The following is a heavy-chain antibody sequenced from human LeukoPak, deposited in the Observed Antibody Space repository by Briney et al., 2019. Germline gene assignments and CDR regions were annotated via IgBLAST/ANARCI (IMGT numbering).Heavy chain of an antibody. J-gene: IGHJ3*01. CDR3: ARGLNYGGSGYYFDS. Sequence: SETLSLTCTISGDSISSYYWSWIRQPAGKGLEWIGRIYVSGSTDYNPSLKSRVTMSLDTSKNQFSLRLTSVTAADTAVYYCARGLNYGGSGYYFDSWGQGTMVTVSS. V-gene: IGHV4-4*07. CDR2: IYVSGST. CDR1: GDSISSYY. D-gene: IGHD3-22*01.